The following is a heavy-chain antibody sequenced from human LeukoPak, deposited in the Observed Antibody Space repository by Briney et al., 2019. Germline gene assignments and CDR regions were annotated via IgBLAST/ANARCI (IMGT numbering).Heavy chain of an antibody. Sequence: ASETLSLTCTVSGGSISSYYWSWIRQPAGKGLEWIGRIYTSGSTNYNPSLKSRVTMSVDTSKNQFSLKLSSVTAADTAVYYCATLPVTLWFGGYYYYGMDVWGQGTTVTVSS. CDR2: IYTSGST. CDR1: GGSISSYY. V-gene: IGHV4-4*07. D-gene: IGHD3-10*01. CDR3: ATLPVTLWFGGYYYYGMDV. J-gene: IGHJ6*02.